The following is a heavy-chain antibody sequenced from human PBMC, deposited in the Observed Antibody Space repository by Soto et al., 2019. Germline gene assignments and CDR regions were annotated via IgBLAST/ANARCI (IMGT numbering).Heavy chain of an antibody. CDR3: AKDPGIAFDI. J-gene: IGHJ3*02. CDR2: ISYDGSNK. CDR1: GFTFSSYG. Sequence: QVQLVESGGGVVQPGRSLRLSCAASGFTFSSYGMHWVRQAPGKGLEWVAVISYDGSNKYYADSVKGRFTISRDNSKITLYLQMNRLRAEDRVVYYCAKDPGIAFDIWGQGKMVTVS. D-gene: IGHD3-10*01. V-gene: IGHV3-30*18.